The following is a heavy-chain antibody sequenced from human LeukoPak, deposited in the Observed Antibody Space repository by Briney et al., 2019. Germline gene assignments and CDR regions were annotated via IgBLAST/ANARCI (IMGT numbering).Heavy chain of an antibody. J-gene: IGHJ3*02. D-gene: IGHD3-3*01. CDR1: GGSFSSYY. V-gene: IGHV4-59*08. CDR3: ARITDRTIFGEIMHGFDI. CDR2: VYYSGST. Sequence: SETLSLTCTVSGGSFSSYYWNWIRQPPGKGLEWIGYVYYSGSTNYNPSLKSRVTISVDTSKNQFSLKLSSVTAADTAVYYCARITDRTIFGEIMHGFDIWGQGTPVTVSS.